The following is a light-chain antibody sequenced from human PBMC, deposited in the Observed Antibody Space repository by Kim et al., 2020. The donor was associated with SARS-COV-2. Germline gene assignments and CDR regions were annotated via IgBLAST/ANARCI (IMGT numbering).Light chain of an antibody. CDR1: SLRVYY. Sequence: SSELTQDPAMSVALGQTVRITCQGDSLRVYYASWYQQKPGQAPVLVIFGKNSRPSGIPDRFSGSSSGNTASLTITGSQAEDEADYYCNSRDSSGNLVVFGGGTKLTVL. J-gene: IGLJ2*01. CDR3: NSRDSSGNLVV. CDR2: GKN. V-gene: IGLV3-19*01.